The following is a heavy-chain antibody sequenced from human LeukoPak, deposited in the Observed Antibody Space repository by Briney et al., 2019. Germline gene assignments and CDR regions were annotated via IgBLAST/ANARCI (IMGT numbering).Heavy chain of an antibody. CDR3: ARGLNWNYSFKPQERKFDP. J-gene: IGHJ5*02. D-gene: IGHD1-7*01. Sequence: PSETLSLTCAVYGGSFSGYYWSWIRQPPGKGLEWIGEINHSGSTNYNPSLKSRVTISVDTSKNQFSLKLSSVTAADTAVYYCARGLNWNYSFKPQERKFDPWGQGNPVPVSS. CDR1: GGSFSGYY. V-gene: IGHV4-34*01. CDR2: INHSGST.